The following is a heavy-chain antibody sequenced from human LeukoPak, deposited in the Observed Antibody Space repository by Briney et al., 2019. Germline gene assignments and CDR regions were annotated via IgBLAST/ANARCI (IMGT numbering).Heavy chain of an antibody. CDR1: GFTFSSYG. Sequence: QTGGSLRLSCAASGFTFSSYGMHWVRQAPGKGLEWVAFIRYDGSNKYYADSVKGRFTISRDNSKNTLYLQMNSLRAEDTAVYYCANGPPDEYSSSSPPFDYWGQGTLVTVSS. V-gene: IGHV3-30*02. CDR3: ANGPPDEYSSSSPPFDY. D-gene: IGHD6-6*01. CDR2: IRYDGSNK. J-gene: IGHJ4*02.